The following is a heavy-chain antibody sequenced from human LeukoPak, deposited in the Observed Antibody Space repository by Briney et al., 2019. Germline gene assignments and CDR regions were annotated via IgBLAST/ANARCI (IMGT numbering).Heavy chain of an antibody. V-gene: IGHV4-4*02. J-gene: IGHJ4*02. CDR2: VFHSGTT. D-gene: IGHD3-22*01. CDR3: ARAVGDYMRYGGYFIDS. CDR1: GASLENLHW. Sequence: NPSGTLSLTCSVSGASLENLHWWTWVRQPPGQAPEWIGEVFHSGTTNDNPSLKSRVTMSADKSKNQFSLTLNSVTAADTATYYCARAVGDYMRYGGYFIDSWGQGTLVVVSS.